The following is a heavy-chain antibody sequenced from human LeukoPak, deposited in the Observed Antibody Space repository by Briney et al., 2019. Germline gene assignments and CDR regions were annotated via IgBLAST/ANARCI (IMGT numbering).Heavy chain of an antibody. J-gene: IGHJ4*02. Sequence: SVKVSCKASGGTFSSYAISWVRQAPGQGLEWMGRIIPIFGTANYAQKFQGRVTITADNSTSTAYMELSSLRSEDTAVYYCARDQPLIVPAASNLFDYWGQGTLVTVSS. CDR3: ARDQPLIVPAASNLFDY. CDR2: IIPIFGTA. V-gene: IGHV1-69*06. CDR1: GGTFSSYA. D-gene: IGHD2-2*01.